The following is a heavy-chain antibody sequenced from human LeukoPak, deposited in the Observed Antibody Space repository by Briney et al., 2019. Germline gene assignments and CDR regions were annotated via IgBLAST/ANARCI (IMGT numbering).Heavy chain of an antibody. CDR2: IYYGGST. D-gene: IGHD3-10*01. Sequence: PSETLSLTCTVSGGSISSGGYYWSWIRQHPGKGLEWIGYIYYGGSTYYNPSLKSRVTISVDTSKNQFSLKLSSVTAADTAVYYCARAQGGWFGEFHFDYWGQGTLVTVSS. CDR3: ARAQGGWFGEFHFDY. J-gene: IGHJ4*02. CDR1: GGSISSGGYY. V-gene: IGHV4-31*03.